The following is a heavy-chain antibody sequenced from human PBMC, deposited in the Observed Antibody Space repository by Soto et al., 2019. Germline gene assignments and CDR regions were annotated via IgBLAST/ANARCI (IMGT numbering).Heavy chain of an antibody. CDR3: AKDLTFGGVNYYGMDV. D-gene: IGHD3-16*01. V-gene: IGHV3-30*18. CDR2: ISYDGSNK. CDR1: RFTFGTYS. Sequence: QVQLVESGGGVVQPGRSLRLSCAASRFTFGTYSMHWVRQAPGKGLEWVAVISYDGSNKYYGDSVKGRFTISRDNSKNTLYLEMTSLRAEDTAVYYCAKDLTFGGVNYYGMDVWGQGTTVIVSS. J-gene: IGHJ6*02.